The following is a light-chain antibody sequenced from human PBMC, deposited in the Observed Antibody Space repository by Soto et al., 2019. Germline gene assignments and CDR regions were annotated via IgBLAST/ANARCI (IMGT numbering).Light chain of an antibody. CDR2: GAS. J-gene: IGKJ1*01. Sequence: EIVLTQSPGTLSFFPGQRATFSCRASQSVSSTYLAWYQQKHGQAPSLLFHGASSRATGIPDRFSGSESGTDFTLTISRLEPEDLAVYYCQQYGSSPRTFGQGTKVES. V-gene: IGKV3-20*01. CDR1: QSVSSTY. CDR3: QQYGSSPRT.